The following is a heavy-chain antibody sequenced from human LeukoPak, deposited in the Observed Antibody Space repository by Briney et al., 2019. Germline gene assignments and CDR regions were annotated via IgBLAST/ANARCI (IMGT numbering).Heavy chain of an antibody. J-gene: IGHJ4*02. CDR2: IVVGSGNT. Sequence: SVKVSCKASGFTFTSSAMQWVRQARGQRLEWIGWIVVGSGNTNYAQKFQERVTITRDMSTSTAYMELSSLRSEGTAVYYCAAAYYYYDSRPFDYWGQGTLVTVSS. CDR1: GFTFTSSA. V-gene: IGHV1-58*02. CDR3: AAAYYYYDSRPFDY. D-gene: IGHD3-22*01.